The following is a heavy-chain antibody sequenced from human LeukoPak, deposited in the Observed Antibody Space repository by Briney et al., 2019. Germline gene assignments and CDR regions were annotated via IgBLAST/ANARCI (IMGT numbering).Heavy chain of an antibody. CDR2: ISAYNCNT. J-gene: IGHJ4*02. CDR3: AREGHYYDSSGYLY. D-gene: IGHD3-22*01. CDR1: GYTFTIYY. V-gene: IGHV1-18*04. Sequence: ASVKVSCKASGYTFTIYYMHWVRQAPGQGLEWMGWISAYNCNTNYAQKLQGRVTMTTDTSTSTAYMELRSLRSDDTAVYYCAREGHYYDSSGYLYWGQGTLVTVSS.